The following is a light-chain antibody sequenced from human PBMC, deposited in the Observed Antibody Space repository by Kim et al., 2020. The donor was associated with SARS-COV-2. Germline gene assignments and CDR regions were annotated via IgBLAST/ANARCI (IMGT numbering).Light chain of an antibody. Sequence: QRVTTSCTGRSSSIGAGYDVHWYQQLPGTAPKLLIYANSNRPSGVPDRFSGSKSGTSASLAITGLQAEDEADYYCQSYDSSLSTLVFGGGTQLTVL. J-gene: IGLJ2*01. CDR3: QSYDSSLSTLV. CDR2: ANS. V-gene: IGLV1-40*01. CDR1: SSSIGAGYD.